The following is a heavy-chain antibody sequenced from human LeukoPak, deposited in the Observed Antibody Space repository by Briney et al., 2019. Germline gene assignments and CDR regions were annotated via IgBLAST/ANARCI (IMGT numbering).Heavy chain of an antibody. V-gene: IGHV4-59*08. J-gene: IGHJ6*02. Sequence: KASETLSLTCTVSGGSISSYYWSWIRQPPGKGLEWIGYIYYSGSTNYNPSLKSRVTISVDTSKNQFSLKLSSVTAVDTAVYYCARHMPLGGYYDSSGYYYDYYYYGMDVWGQGTTVTVSS. D-gene: IGHD3-22*01. CDR3: ARHMPLGGYYDSSGYYYDYYYYGMDV. CDR2: IYYSGST. CDR1: GGSISSYY.